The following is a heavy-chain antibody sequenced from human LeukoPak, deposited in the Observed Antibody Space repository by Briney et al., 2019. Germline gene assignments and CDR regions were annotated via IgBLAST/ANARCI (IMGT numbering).Heavy chain of an antibody. CDR2: VSSSTGNP. Sequence: ASVKVSCKASGYSFTTLSVCWVRQAPGQGLEWMGWVSSSTGNPTYAQDFTGRFVFSVDTSVTTAYLQINNLKAEDTAVYYCARDARMDYWGQGTQVIVSS. J-gene: IGHJ4*02. V-gene: IGHV7-4-1*02. CDR3: ARDARMDY. D-gene: IGHD2/OR15-2a*01. CDR1: GYSFTTLS.